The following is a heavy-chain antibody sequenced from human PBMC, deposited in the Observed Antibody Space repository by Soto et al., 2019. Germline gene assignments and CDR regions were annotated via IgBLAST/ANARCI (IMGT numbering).Heavy chain of an antibody. CDR3: ARRNGSGSYYNLGIYDY. J-gene: IGHJ4*02. D-gene: IGHD3-10*01. V-gene: IGHV4-39*01. Sequence: SETLSLTCTVSGGSISSSSYYWGWIRQPPGKGLEWIGSIYYSGSTYYNPSLKSRVTISVDTSKNQFSLKLSSVTAADTAVYYCARRNGSGSYYNLGIYDYWGQGTLVTVSS. CDR2: IYYSGST. CDR1: GGSISSSSYY.